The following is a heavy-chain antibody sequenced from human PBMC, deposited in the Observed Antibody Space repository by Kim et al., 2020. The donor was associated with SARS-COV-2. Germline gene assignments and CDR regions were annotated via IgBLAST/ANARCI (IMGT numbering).Heavy chain of an antibody. CDR1: VFIVSTDW. CDR2: IKSNRDGGTT. V-gene: IGHV3-15*01. J-gene: IGHJ3*02. Sequence: GGSLRLSCGVSVFIVSTDWMSWVRQAPGKGLEWVGRIKSNRDGGTTDYVAPVKGRFTISRDDSKNTLFLQMNSLKTEDTGVYYCTTDRFIWGQGTMVTVSS. CDR3: TTDRFI.